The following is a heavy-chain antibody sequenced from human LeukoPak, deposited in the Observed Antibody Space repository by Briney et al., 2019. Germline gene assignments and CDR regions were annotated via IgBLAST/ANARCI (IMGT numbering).Heavy chain of an antibody. CDR1: GFTFSDYS. CDR2: ISRGGSHI. D-gene: IGHD2-2*01. V-gene: IGHV3-21*01. J-gene: IGHJ4*02. Sequence: GGSLRLSCEGSGFTFSDYSMNWVRQGPGKGLEWVSSISRGGSHIYYADSVKGRFTISRDNAKNSLYIQMNSLRVEDTAIYYCARNLPAADYWGQGTLVTVSS. CDR3: ARNLPAADY.